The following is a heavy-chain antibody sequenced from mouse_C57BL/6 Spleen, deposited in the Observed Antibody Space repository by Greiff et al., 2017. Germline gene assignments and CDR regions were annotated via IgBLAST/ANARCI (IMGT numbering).Heavy chain of an antibody. CDR3: ARGGRTGTNWYIDV. Sequence: VQLQQSGPELVKPGASVKLSCKASGYTFTSYDINWVKQRPGQGLEWIGWIYPSDGSTKYNEKFKGKATLTVDTSSSTAYMELHSLTSEDSAVYVCARGGRTGTNWYIDVWGTGTTVTVSS. CDR2: IYPSDGST. D-gene: IGHD4-1*01. J-gene: IGHJ1*03. V-gene: IGHV1-85*01. CDR1: GYTFTSYD.